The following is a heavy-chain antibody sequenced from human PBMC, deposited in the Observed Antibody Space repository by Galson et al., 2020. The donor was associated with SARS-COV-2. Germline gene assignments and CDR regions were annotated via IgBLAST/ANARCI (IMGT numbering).Heavy chain of an antibody. Sequence: GGSLRLSCAASGFTFSNAWMSWVRQAPGKGLEWVGRIKSKTDGGTTDYAAPVKGRFTISRDDSKNTLYLQMNSLKTEDTAVYYCTTDIVVVPAAIIDNWFDPWGQGTLVTVSS. CDR3: TTDIVVVPAAIIDNWFDP. D-gene: IGHD2-2*02. CDR2: IKSKTDGGTT. J-gene: IGHJ5*02. CDR1: GFTFSNAW. V-gene: IGHV3-15*01.